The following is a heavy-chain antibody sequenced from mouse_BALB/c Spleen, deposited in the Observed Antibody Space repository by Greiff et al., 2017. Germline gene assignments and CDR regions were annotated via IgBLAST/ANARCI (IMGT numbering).Heavy chain of an antibody. CDR1: GFTFSSYT. Sequence: EVQLQESGGDLVKPGGSLKLSCAASGFTFSSYTMSWVRQTPEKRLEWVAYISNGGGSTYYPDTVKGRFTISRDNAKNTLYLQMSSLKSEDTAMYYCARLLRYYAMDYWGQGTSVTVSS. D-gene: IGHD1-1*01. J-gene: IGHJ4*01. V-gene: IGHV5-12-2*01. CDR2: ISNGGGST. CDR3: ARLLRYYAMDY.